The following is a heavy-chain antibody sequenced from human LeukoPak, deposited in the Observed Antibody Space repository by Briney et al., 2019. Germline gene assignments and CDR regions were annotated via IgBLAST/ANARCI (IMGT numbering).Heavy chain of an antibody. Sequence: ASVKVSCKASGGTFSSYAISWVRQAPGQGLEWMGGIIPIFGTANYAQKFQGRVTITTDESTSTAYMELSSLRSEDTAVYYCARTGDIVVVPAAYPGGWFDPWGQGTLVTVSS. V-gene: IGHV1-69*05. CDR3: ARTGDIVVVPAAYPGGWFDP. J-gene: IGHJ5*02. CDR2: IIPIFGTA. D-gene: IGHD2-2*01. CDR1: GGTFSSYA.